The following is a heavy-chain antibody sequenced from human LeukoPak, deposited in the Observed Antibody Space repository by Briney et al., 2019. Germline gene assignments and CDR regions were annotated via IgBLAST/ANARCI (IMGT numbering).Heavy chain of an antibody. CDR1: GFTFSPYA. CDR2: ISRTVENT. D-gene: IGHD3-3*01. V-gene: IGHV3-23*01. CDR3: AKGTLGFVEWSQRGSFDY. Sequence: AGGSLRLSCTASGFTFSPYAMNWVRQAPGKGLEWVPSISRTVENTYYADSVKGRFTISRDNSKNMVHLQMNSLRGDDTAVYYCAKGTLGFVEWSQRGSFDYWGQGALVTVSS. J-gene: IGHJ4*02.